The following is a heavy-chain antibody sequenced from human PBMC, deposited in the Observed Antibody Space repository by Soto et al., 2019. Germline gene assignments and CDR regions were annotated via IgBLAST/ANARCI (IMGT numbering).Heavy chain of an antibody. D-gene: IGHD5-12*01. V-gene: IGHV3-23*01. J-gene: IGHJ4*01. Sequence: GGSLRLSCAASGFTFRSSAMNWVRQAPGKGPEWVSGISGCGDRAYYANSVKGRFTISRDNSKNTLYLQVNSLSAEDTAEYSCTKGYGASHSPFDYWGRGTQVTVSS. CDR2: ISGCGDRA. CDR1: GFTFRSSA. CDR3: TKGYGASHSPFDY.